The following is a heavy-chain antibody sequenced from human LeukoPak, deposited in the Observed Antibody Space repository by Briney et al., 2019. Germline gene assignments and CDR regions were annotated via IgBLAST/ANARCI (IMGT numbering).Heavy chain of an antibody. V-gene: IGHV3-7*01. CDR1: GFTFRSNW. CDR2: INQDGSEK. CDR3: ARGKTTSGMSAGY. Sequence: SGGSLRLSCAASGFTFRSNWMSGARQAPGKGREWGVKINQDGSEKYYVDSVKGRFTISRDNAKNSLSLQMNSLRAEDTAVYYCARGKTTSGMSAGYWGQGTLVTVSP. D-gene: IGHD1-1*01. J-gene: IGHJ4*02.